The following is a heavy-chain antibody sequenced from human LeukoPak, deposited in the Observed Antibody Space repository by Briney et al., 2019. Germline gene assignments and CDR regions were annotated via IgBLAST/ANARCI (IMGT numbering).Heavy chain of an antibody. V-gene: IGHV4-31*11. CDR3: ARDLSGGCSSTSCYRPHGGLRFDP. D-gene: IGHD2-2*01. J-gene: IGHJ5*02. CDR1: GGSFSGYY. CDR2: IYYSGST. Sequence: SETLSLTCAVYGGSFSGYYWSWIRQHPGKGLEWIGYIYYSGSTYYNPSLKSRVTISVDTSKNQFSLKLSSVTAADTAVYYCARDLSGGCSSTSCYRPHGGLRFDPWGQETLVTVSS.